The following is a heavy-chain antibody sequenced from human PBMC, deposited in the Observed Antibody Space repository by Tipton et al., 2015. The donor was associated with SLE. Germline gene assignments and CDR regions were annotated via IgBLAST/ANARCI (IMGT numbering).Heavy chain of an antibody. J-gene: IGHJ3*02. D-gene: IGHD5-24*01. CDR2: IYYSGST. V-gene: IGHV4-30-4*01. CDR1: GGSISSGDYY. CDR3: AAQRGRWLQFDAFDI. Sequence: TLSLTCTVSGGSISSGDYYWSWIRQPPGKGLEWIGYIYYSGSTYYNPSLKSRVTISVDTSKNQFSLKLSSVTAADTAVYYCAAQRGRWLQFDAFDIWGQGTMVTVSS.